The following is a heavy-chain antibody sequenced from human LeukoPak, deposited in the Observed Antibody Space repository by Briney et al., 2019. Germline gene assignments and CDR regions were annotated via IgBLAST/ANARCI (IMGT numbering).Heavy chain of an antibody. D-gene: IGHD6-19*01. CDR3: AKEINHQWLVPLDAFDI. Sequence: GGSLRLSCAASGFTFSSYDMHWVRQATGKGLEWVSAIGTAGDTYYPDSAKGRFTISRDNSKNTLYLQMNSLRAEDTAVYYCAKEINHQWLVPLDAFDIWGQGTMVTVSS. V-gene: IGHV3-13*01. J-gene: IGHJ3*02. CDR1: GFTFSSYD. CDR2: IGTAGDT.